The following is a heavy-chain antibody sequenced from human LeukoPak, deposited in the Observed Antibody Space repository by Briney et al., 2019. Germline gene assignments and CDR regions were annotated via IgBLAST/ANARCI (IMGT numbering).Heavy chain of an antibody. D-gene: IGHD3-3*01. CDR2: ISSSGSTI. CDR3: ARVGYDFWSGYYKARPNGFSPPDRGYYYMDV. V-gene: IGHV3-48*03. J-gene: IGHJ6*03. Sequence: PGGYLRLSCAASGFTFSSYEMNWVRQAPGKGLEWVSYISSSGSTIYYADSVKGRFTISRDNAKNSLYLQMNSLRAEDTAVYYCARVGYDFWSGYYKARPNGFSPPDRGYYYMDVWGKGTTVTVSS. CDR1: GFTFSSYE.